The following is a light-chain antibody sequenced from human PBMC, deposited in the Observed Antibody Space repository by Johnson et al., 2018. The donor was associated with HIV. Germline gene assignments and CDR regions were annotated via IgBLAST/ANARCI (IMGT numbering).Light chain of an antibody. CDR2: DNN. J-gene: IGLJ1*01. V-gene: IGLV1-51*01. CDR1: SSNIGNNY. CDR3: GTWDTSLSVYV. Sequence: HSVLTQPPSVSAAPGQKVTISCSGSSSNIGNNYVSWYQQLPGTAPKLLIYDNNKRPSGIPDRFSGSKSGTSVTLAITGLQTVDEADYYCGTWDTSLSVYVFGTGTKVTVL.